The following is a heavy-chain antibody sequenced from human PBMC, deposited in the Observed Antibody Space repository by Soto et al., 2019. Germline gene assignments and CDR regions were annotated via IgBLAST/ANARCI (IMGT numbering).Heavy chain of an antibody. CDR1: GGSISSYY. CDR3: ATHLGYDSSGYYRSWFDP. V-gene: IGHV4-59*08. CDR2: IYYSGST. J-gene: IGHJ5*02. Sequence: SETLSLTCTVSGGSISSYYWSWIRQPPGKGLEWIGYIYYSGSTNYNPSLKSRVTISVDTSKNQFSLKLSSVTAADTAVYYCATHLGYDSSGYYRSWFDPWGQGTLVTVS. D-gene: IGHD3-22*01.